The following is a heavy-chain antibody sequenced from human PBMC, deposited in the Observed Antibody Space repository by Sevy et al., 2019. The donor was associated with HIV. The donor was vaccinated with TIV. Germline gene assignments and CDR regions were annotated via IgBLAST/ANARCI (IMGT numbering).Heavy chain of an antibody. CDR2: IKQDMSEK. CDR1: GFTFSSYW. D-gene: IGHD2-15*01. Sequence: GGSLRLSCAASGFTFSSYWMTWVRQAPGKGLEWVANIKQDMSEKYYADSVKGRFTISRDNSKKTLYMQMNSLRAEDTAVYYCAKGDRTFYGLDVWGQGTTVTVSS. J-gene: IGHJ6*02. CDR3: AKGDRTFYGLDV. V-gene: IGHV3-7*03.